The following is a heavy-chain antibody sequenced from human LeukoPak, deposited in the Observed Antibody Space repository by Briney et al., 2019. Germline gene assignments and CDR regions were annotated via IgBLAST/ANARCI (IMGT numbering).Heavy chain of an antibody. CDR1: GHTLTELS. CDR3: ATGLPYYDFWSGPAMARYFQH. D-gene: IGHD3-3*01. J-gene: IGHJ1*01. Sequence: ASVKVSCKVSGHTLTELSMHWVRQAPGKGLEWMGGFDPEDGETIYAQKFQGRVTMTEDTSTYTAYMELSSLRSEDTAVYYCATGLPYYDFWSGPAMARYFQHWGQGTLVTVSS. V-gene: IGHV1-24*01. CDR2: FDPEDGET.